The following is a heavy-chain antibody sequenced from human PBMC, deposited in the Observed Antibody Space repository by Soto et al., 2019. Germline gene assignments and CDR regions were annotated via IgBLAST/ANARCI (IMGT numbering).Heavy chain of an antibody. Sequence: GGSLRLSCAASGFTFSSYAMSWVRQAPGKGLEWVSAISGSGGSTYYADSVKGRFTISRDNSKNTLYLQMNSLRAEDTAVYYCAKGGSYYDYIWGSYRPYYFDYWGQGTLVTVSS. D-gene: IGHD3-16*02. CDR2: ISGSGGST. CDR3: AKGGSYYDYIWGSYRPYYFDY. CDR1: GFTFSSYA. J-gene: IGHJ4*02. V-gene: IGHV3-23*01.